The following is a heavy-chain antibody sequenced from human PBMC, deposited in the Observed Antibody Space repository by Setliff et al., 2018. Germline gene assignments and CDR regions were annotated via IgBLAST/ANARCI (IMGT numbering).Heavy chain of an antibody. Sequence: SETLSLTCSVSGMSITSYYWSWIRQSPGRGLEWIGYIYHNGNTNFNPSLKTRVTMSVDTSKNQFALNLRSVTAADTAVYYCVRDRTAYSYGLDVWGQGTTVTVSS. J-gene: IGHJ6*02. D-gene: IGHD5-18*01. CDR2: IYHNGNT. CDR3: VRDRTAYSYGLDV. CDR1: GMSITSYY. V-gene: IGHV4-59*01.